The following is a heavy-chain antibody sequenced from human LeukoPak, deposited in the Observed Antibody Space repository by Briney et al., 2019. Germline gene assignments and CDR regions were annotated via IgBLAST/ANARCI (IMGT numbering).Heavy chain of an antibody. CDR3: ARGGSYGSGSYYPYYYYGMDV. CDR2: INPNSGGT. D-gene: IGHD3-10*01. J-gene: IGHJ6*02. V-gene: IGHV1-2*04. CDR1: GYTFTGYY. Sequence: ASVKVSCKASGYTFTGYYMHWVRQAPGQGLEWMGWINPNSGGTNYAQKFQGWVTMTRDTSISTAYMELSRLRSDDTAVYYCARGGSYGSGSYYPYYYYGMDVWGQGTTVTVSS.